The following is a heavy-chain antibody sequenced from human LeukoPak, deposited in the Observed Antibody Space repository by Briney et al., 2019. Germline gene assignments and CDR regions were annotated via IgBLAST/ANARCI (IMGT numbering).Heavy chain of an antibody. Sequence: PGGSLRLSCAASVFTFSSYAMSWVRQAPGRGLEWVANIKQDGGEKYYVDSVKGRFTISRDNAKNSLFLQMNSLRAEDTAVYYCAKDLEYSSSWQLRFDPWGQGTLVTVSS. J-gene: IGHJ5*02. CDR3: AKDLEYSSSWQLRFDP. D-gene: IGHD6-13*01. CDR1: VFTFSSYA. V-gene: IGHV3-7*01. CDR2: IKQDGGEK.